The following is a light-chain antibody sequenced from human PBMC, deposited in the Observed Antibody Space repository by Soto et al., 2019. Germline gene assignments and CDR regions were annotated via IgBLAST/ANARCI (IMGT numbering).Light chain of an antibody. CDR3: QQYGRSWWT. J-gene: IGKJ1*01. V-gene: IGKV3-20*01. CDR1: QSVSSSY. Sequence: EIVLTQSPGTLSLSPGVRATLSCRTSQSVSSSYLAWYQQKPGQAPRLLIYGASSRATGIPDRFSGSGSGTDFTLTISRLEPEDFAVYYCQQYGRSWWTFGQGTKVEIK. CDR2: GAS.